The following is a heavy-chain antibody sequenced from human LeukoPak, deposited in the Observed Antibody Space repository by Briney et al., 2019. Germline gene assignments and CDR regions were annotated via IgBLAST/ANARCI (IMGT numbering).Heavy chain of an antibody. CDR3: ASVGDFASDGFDI. Sequence: GGSLRLSCAASGFTFSGSAMSWVRLAPGKGLVWVSRINSGGSSTSYADSVKGRFSISRDNAKNTLFLQMNSLRGDDTAVYFCASVGDFASDGFDIWGQGSMVTVS. J-gene: IGHJ3*02. CDR1: GFTFSGSA. D-gene: IGHD2-21*02. V-gene: IGHV3-74*01. CDR2: INSGGSST.